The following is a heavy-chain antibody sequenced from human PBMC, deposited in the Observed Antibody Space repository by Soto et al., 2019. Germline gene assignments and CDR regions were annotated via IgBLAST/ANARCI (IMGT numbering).Heavy chain of an antibody. CDR1: GFTFSTYS. D-gene: IGHD3-10*02. CDR2: ISSTGETT. Sequence: EVKLVESGGGLVPPGGSLRLSCAASGFTFSTYSMNWVRQAPGKGLEWVSFISSTGETTYYADSVKGRLTISRDNAKNSLFLQINSLTAEDTAVYYCARDVRLPDYWGQGTLVTVSS. V-gene: IGHV3-48*01. CDR3: ARDVRLPDY. J-gene: IGHJ4*02.